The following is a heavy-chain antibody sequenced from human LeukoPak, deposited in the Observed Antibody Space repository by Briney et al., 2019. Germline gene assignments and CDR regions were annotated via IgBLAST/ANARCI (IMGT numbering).Heavy chain of an antibody. CDR3: ARALKNIAAAGINAFDI. Sequence: SSETLSLTCTVSGGSISSGGYYWSWIRQHPGKGLEWIGYIYYSGSTYYNPSLKSRVTISVDTSKNQFSLKLSSVTAADTAVYYCARALKNIAAAGINAFDIWGQGTMVTVSS. D-gene: IGHD6-13*01. CDR2: IYYSGST. CDR1: GGSISSGGYY. V-gene: IGHV4-31*03. J-gene: IGHJ3*02.